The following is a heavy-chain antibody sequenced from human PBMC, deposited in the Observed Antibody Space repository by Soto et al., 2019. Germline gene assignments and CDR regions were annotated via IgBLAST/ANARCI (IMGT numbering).Heavy chain of an antibody. J-gene: IGHJ4*02. V-gene: IGHV4-39*01. CDR2: MYHTGST. CDR3: ARVRGGDTHVFDF. CDR1: GDSITRSGFY. D-gene: IGHD3-10*01. Sequence: QLHLHESGPGLVKPSETLSLSCSVSGDSITRSGFYWAWIRRPPGKELEWIGSMYHTGSTYYKPSFEGRLTRSVKTSKSQFSVRLTAMNAADAGVYFCARVRGGDTHVFDFWGQGARVTVSA.